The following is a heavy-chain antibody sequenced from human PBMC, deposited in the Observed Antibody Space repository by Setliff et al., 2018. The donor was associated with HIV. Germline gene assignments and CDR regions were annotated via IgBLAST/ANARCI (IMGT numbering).Heavy chain of an antibody. J-gene: IGHJ4*02. CDR1: GASSIYF. Sequence: PSETLSLTCTVSGASSIYFWGWIRQPPGKGLEWIGSVYYSGSTYYNPSLKSRVTISMDTSKNQFSLKLNSVTAADPAVYYCAKDRSGXYRTFDYWGPGILVTVSS. CDR3: AKDRSGXYRTFDY. D-gene: IGHD1-26*01. CDR2: VYYSGST. V-gene: IGHV4-39*07.